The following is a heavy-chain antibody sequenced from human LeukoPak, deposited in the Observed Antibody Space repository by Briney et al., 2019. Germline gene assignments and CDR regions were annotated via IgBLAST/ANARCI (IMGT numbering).Heavy chain of an antibody. Sequence: PGRSLRLSCAASGFTFSSYGMHWVRQAPGKGLEWVAVISYDGSNKYYADSVKGRFTISRHNSKNTLYLQMNSLRAEDTAVYYCAKDRGGPEGVGMDVWGQGTTVTVSS. CDR2: ISYDGSNK. CDR3: AKDRGGPEGVGMDV. J-gene: IGHJ6*02. V-gene: IGHV3-30*18. CDR1: GFTFSSYG. D-gene: IGHD3-10*01.